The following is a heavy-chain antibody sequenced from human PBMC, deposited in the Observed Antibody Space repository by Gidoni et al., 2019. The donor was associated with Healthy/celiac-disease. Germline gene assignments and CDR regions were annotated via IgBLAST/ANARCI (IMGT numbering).Heavy chain of an antibody. Sequence: QVQLQESGPGLVKPSETLSLTCTVSGGSISSYYWSWIRQPPGKGLEWIGYIYYSGSTNYNPSLKSRVTISVDTSKNQFSLKLSSVTAADTAVYYCARAAGGSGYYHPLGQGTLVTVSS. CDR3: ARAAGGSGYYHP. V-gene: IGHV4-59*01. CDR1: GGSISSYY. D-gene: IGHD3-22*01. J-gene: IGHJ5*02. CDR2: IYYSGST.